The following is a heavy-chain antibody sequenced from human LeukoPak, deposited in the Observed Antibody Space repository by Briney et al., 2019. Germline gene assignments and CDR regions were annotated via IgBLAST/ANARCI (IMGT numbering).Heavy chain of an antibody. CDR3: ASSVLVRGVIIGPDY. V-gene: IGHV1-69*01. CDR1: GGTFIGYA. D-gene: IGHD3-10*01. Sequence: GASVKVSCKASGGTFIGYAISWVRQAPEQGLEWMGGIIPIFGTANYAQKFQGRVTITADESTSTAYMELSSLRSEDTAVYYCASSVLVRGVIIGPDYWGQGTLVTVSS. J-gene: IGHJ4*02. CDR2: IIPIFGTA.